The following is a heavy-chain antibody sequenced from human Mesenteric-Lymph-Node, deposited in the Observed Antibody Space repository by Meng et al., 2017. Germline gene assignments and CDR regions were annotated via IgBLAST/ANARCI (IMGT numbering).Heavy chain of an antibody. Sequence: GESLKISCPASGFTVSSYSMNWVRQAPGKGLEWVGFIRSKAYGGTTEYAASVKGRFTISRDDSKSIAYLQMNSLKTEDTAVYYCTASRSSGVDYWGQGTLVTVSS. CDR1: GFTVSSYS. D-gene: IGHD6-19*01. CDR3: TASRSSGVDY. J-gene: IGHJ4*02. V-gene: IGHV3-49*04. CDR2: IRSKAYGGTT.